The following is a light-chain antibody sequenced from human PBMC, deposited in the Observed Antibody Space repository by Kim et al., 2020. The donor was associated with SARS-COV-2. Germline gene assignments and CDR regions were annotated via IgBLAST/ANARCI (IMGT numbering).Light chain of an antibody. CDR2: WAS. V-gene: IGKV4-1*01. Sequence: MATLNCKSSQTVLYNSNNKNYLAWYQQKPAQAPKLLIYWASIRESGVSDRFSGSGSETDFTLTISSLQAEDVAVYYCQQYYSTPPSFGQGTKLEI. CDR3: QQYYSTPPS. J-gene: IGKJ2*03. CDR1: QTVLYNSNNKNY.